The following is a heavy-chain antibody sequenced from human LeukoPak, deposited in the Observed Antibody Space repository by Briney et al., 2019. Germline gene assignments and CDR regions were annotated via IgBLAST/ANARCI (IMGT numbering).Heavy chain of an antibody. D-gene: IGHD3-3*01. V-gene: IGHV1-18*01. CDR3: ARDVVGSTILGSSPDY. CDR2: ISAYNGNT. J-gene: IGHJ4*02. Sequence: ASVKVSCKTSGYTFTSYGISWVRQAPGQGLEWMGWISAYNGNTNYAQKLQGRVTMTTDTSTTTAFMELRSLRSDDTAVYYCARDVVGSTILGSSPDYWGQGTLVTVSS. CDR1: GYTFTSYG.